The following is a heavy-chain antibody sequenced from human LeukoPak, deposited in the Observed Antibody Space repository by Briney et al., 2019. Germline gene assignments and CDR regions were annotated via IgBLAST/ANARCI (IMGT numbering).Heavy chain of an antibody. V-gene: IGHV1-69*08. J-gene: IGHJ6*03. CDR2: IIPILGKA. Sequence: SVKVSCXASGGTFSSYTISWVRQGPGQGLEWMGRIIPILGKANYAQKFQGRVTITAARSTSSAILGLSRLRSEDTAVYYCARERYYDYWSGSSGYYMDVWGKGTTVTVSS. CDR1: GGTFSSYT. CDR3: ARERYYDYWSGSSGYYMDV. D-gene: IGHD3-3*01.